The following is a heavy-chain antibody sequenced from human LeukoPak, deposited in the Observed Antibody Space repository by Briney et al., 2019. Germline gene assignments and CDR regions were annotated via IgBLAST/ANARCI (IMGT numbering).Heavy chain of an antibody. V-gene: IGHV1-18*01. J-gene: IGHJ4*02. CDR2: ISGNNDNP. D-gene: IGHD2-2*01. Sequence: GASVRVSCKTSGYTFNNFGINWVRQAPGQGLEWMGWISGNNDNPNYGQKFQGRFTVTTDSSTSTAYMELRNLRFDDTAAYYCARDGTSTDDYWGQGTLVTVSS. CDR1: GYTFNNFG. CDR3: ARDGTSTDDY.